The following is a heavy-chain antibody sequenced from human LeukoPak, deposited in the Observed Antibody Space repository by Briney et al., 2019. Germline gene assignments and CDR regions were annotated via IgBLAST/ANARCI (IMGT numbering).Heavy chain of an antibody. CDR2: INPRGST. CDR3: ARGLRQGSAWSWGPKEKSYQYMDV. J-gene: IGHJ6*04. Sequence: PSETLSLTCGVSGESFSSHYWTWIRQPPGKGLEWIGEINPRGSTNYNPSLESRVTVSADASSNQLSLSLTSVTAADSAVYFCARGLRQGSAWSWGPKEKSYQYMDVWGTGTTVIVSS. V-gene: IGHV4-34*01. CDR1: GESFSSHY. D-gene: IGHD6-19*01.